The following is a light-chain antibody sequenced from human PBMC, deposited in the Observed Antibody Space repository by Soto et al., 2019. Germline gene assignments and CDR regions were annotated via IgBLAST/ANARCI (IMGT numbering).Light chain of an antibody. Sequence: DIQMTQSPSSVSASVGDRVTITCRASQGISSWLAWDQQKPGKAPKLQIYAASSLQSGEASRFSGSGSGTDFTLPINCLRPEDFAPYYCHPANSFPLTFGGGTKVEIK. CDR2: AAS. CDR1: QGISSW. CDR3: HPANSFPLT. J-gene: IGKJ4*01. V-gene: IGKV1-12*01.